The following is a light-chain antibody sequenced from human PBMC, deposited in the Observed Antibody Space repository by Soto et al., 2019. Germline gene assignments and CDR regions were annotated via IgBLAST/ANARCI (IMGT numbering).Light chain of an antibody. Sequence: EVVMTQSPATLSVAPGERATLSCRASQSVSTNVAWYQQRPGQAPQLLIYGASTRSTGIPARFSGSGSGTQFTLSISSLQSEDFAVYYCHQYNNRPPYTFGQGTQLEIK. V-gene: IGKV3D-15*01. CDR2: GAS. CDR1: QSVSTN. CDR3: HQYNNRPPYT. J-gene: IGKJ2*01.